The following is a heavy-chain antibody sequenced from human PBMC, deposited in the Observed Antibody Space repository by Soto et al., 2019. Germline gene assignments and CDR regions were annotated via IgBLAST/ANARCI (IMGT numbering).Heavy chain of an antibody. CDR3: ASHIVATIYFDY. V-gene: IGHV4-31*03. Sequence: QVQLQESGPGLVKPSQTLSLTCTVSGGSISSGGYYWSWIRQHPGKGLEWIGYIYYSGSTSYNPALTSRVTISVDTSKNRFSLKLSSVTAADTAVYYCASHIVATIYFDYWGQGTLVTVSS. J-gene: IGHJ4*02. CDR2: IYYSGST. CDR1: GGSISSGGYY. D-gene: IGHD5-12*01.